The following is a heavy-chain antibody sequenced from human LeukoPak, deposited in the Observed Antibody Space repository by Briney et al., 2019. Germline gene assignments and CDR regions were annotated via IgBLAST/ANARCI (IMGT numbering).Heavy chain of an antibody. Sequence: GESLKISCKGSGYRFTSYWIGWVRQMPGKGLAWMGIIYPGDSDTRYSPSFQGQVTISADKSISTAYLQWSSLKASDTAMYYCARPSPHLATPESFAFDIWGQGTMVTVSS. CDR3: ARPSPHLATPESFAFDI. CDR2: IYPGDSDT. D-gene: IGHD1-14*01. CDR1: GYRFTSYW. J-gene: IGHJ3*02. V-gene: IGHV5-51*01.